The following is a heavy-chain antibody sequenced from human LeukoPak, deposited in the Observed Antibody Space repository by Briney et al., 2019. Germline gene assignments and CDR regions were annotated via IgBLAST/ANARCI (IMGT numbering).Heavy chain of an antibody. CDR3: AGSSSWYRGIDY. D-gene: IGHD6-13*01. CDR1: GFTFSSYA. V-gene: IGHV3-64*01. J-gene: IGHJ4*02. Sequence: GGSLRLSCAASGFTFSSYAMYWVRQAPGKGLEYVSAISTNGGSTYYANSVKGRFTISRDNSKNTLYLQMGSLRAEDMGVYYCAGSSSWYRGIDYWGQGTLVTVSS. CDR2: ISTNGGST.